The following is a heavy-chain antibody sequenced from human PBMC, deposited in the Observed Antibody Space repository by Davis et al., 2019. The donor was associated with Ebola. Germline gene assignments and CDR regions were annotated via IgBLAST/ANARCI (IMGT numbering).Heavy chain of an antibody. CDR1: GGTLNRHA. CDR2: INSYSNT. J-gene: IGHJ5*02. Sequence: ASVKVSCKASGGTLNRHALSWVRQAPGQGLEWMGWINSYSNTKYAQRLQGRVTMTTDTSTSTAYMELRSLRSDDTAVYYCARRYGDYPGGFDPWGQGTPVTVSS. V-gene: IGHV1-18*01. D-gene: IGHD4-17*01. CDR3: ARRYGDYPGGFDP.